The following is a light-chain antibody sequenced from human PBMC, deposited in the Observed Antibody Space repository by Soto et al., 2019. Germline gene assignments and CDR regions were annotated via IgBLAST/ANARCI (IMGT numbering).Light chain of an antibody. Sequence: QSVLTQPPSASGSPGQSVTISCTGTCRDIGGYDFVSWYQQHPGKAPKLLIYDVIKRPSGVPDRFSGSKSGNTASLTVSGLQTDDEADYYCSSYGGSNNLLFGGGTKLTVL. J-gene: IGLJ2*01. CDR3: SSYGGSNNLL. CDR1: CRDIGGYDF. V-gene: IGLV2-8*01. CDR2: DVI.